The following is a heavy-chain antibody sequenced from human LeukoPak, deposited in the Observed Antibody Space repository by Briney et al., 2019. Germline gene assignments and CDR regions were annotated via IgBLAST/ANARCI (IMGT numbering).Heavy chain of an antibody. V-gene: IGHV4-59*08. CDR2: IYYSGST. Sequence: PSETLSLTCTVSGGSISSYYWSWIRQPPGKGLEWIGYIYYSGSTNYNPSLKSRVTISVDTSKNHFSLKLSSVTAADTAVYYCARLRRTEYSSSWYLPPYYYYYGMDVWGQGTTVTVSS. CDR3: ARLRRTEYSSSWYLPPYYYYYGMDV. J-gene: IGHJ6*02. D-gene: IGHD6-13*01. CDR1: GGSISSYY.